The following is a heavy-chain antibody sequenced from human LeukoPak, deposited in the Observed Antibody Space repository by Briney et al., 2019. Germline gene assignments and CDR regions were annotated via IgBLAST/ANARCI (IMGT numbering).Heavy chain of an antibody. CDR2: INQDGSEK. Sequence: PGGSLRLSCAASGFTFRSYWMSWVRQAPGKGLEWVANINQDGSEKYYVDSVKGRFTISRENAKKSLYLQMNSLRADDTAVYYCARDGGPFDSWGQGTLVTVSS. CDR3: ARDGGPFDS. J-gene: IGHJ4*02. V-gene: IGHV3-7*01. D-gene: IGHD3-16*01. CDR1: GFTFRSYW.